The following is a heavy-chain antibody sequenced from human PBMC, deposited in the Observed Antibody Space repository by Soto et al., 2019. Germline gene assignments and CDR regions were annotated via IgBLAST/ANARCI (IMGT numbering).Heavy chain of an antibody. Sequence: SVKVSCKASGGTFSSYAISWVRQAPGQGLEWMGGIIPIFGTANYAQKFQGRVTITADESTSTAYMELSSLRSEDTAVYYCATPRGGYSYGHEYFQHWGQGTLVTVSS. V-gene: IGHV1-69*13. CDR2: IIPIFGTA. J-gene: IGHJ1*01. CDR3: ATPRGGYSYGHEYFQH. CDR1: GGTFSSYA. D-gene: IGHD5-18*01.